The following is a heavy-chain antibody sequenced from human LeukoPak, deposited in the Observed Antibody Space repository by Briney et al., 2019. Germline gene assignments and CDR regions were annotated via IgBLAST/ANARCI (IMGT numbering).Heavy chain of an antibody. CDR3: ARETYYYDSSGYFYYSDY. CDR2: INPNSGGT. V-gene: IGHV1-2*02. D-gene: IGHD3-22*01. J-gene: IGHJ4*02. CDR1: GYTFTCYY. Sequence: ASVTVSCKASGYTFTCYYMHWVRQAPGQGREWMGWINPNSGGTNYEQKFQGRVTMTRDTSISTAYMELSRLRSDDTAVYYCARETYYYDSSGYFYYSDYWGRGTLVTVSS.